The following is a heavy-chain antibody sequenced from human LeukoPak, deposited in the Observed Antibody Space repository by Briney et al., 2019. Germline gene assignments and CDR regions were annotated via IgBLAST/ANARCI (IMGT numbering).Heavy chain of an antibody. D-gene: IGHD6-19*01. CDR1: GGSISSGSYY. CDR2: IYTSGST. CDR3: TTQLGLLAGLDS. J-gene: IGHJ4*02. V-gene: IGHV4-61*02. Sequence: SETLSLTCTVSGGSISSGSYYWTWIRQPAGKGLEWIGRIYTSGSTNYNPSLRSRVTISLDTSNNQFSLNLHSVTAADTAVHYCTTQLGLLAGLDSWGQGTRVTVSS.